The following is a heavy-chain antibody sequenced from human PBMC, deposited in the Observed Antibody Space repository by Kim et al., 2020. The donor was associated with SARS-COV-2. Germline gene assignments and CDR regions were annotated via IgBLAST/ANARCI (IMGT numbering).Heavy chain of an antibody. V-gene: IGHV3-30*18. Sequence: GGSLRLSCAASGFTFSSYGMHWVRQAPGKGLEWVAVISYDGSNKYYADSVKGRFTISRDNSKNTLYLQMNSLRAEDTAVYYCAKERNRGSGSYYKIFGEGSFDSWGQGTLVTVS. CDR3: AKERNRGSGSYYKIFGEGSFDS. CDR2: ISYDGSNK. J-gene: IGHJ4*02. D-gene: IGHD3-10*01. CDR1: GFTFSSYG.